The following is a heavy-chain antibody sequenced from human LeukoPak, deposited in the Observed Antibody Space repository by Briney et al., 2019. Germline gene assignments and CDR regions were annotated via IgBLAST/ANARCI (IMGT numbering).Heavy chain of an antibody. J-gene: IGHJ3*02. CDR3: AREWDAFDI. V-gene: IGHV1-8*03. CDR1: GYTFTSYD. Sequence: ATVKVSCKASGYTFTSYDINWVRQATGQGLEWMGWMNPNSGNTGYAQKFQGRVTITRNTSISTAYMELRSLRSDDTAVYYCAREWDAFDIWGQGTMVTVSS. D-gene: IGHD2-8*01. CDR2: MNPNSGNT.